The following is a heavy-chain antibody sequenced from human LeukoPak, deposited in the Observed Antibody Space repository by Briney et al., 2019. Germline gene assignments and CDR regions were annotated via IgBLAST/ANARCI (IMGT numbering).Heavy chain of an antibody. CDR3: ARVPGPNWFDP. V-gene: IGHV4-30-2*01. J-gene: IGHJ5*02. Sequence: PSQTLSLTCTVSGGSISSGGYYWSWIRQPPGKGLEWIGYIYHSGSTYYNPSLKSRVTISVDRSKNQFSLNLRSVTAADTAVYYCARVPGPNWFDPWGQGTLVTVSS. CDR2: IYHSGST. CDR1: GGSISSGGYY.